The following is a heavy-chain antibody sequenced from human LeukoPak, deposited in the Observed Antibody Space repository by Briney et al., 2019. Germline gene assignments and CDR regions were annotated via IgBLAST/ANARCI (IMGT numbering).Heavy chain of an antibody. CDR2: ISYDGSNK. V-gene: IGHV3-30-3*01. D-gene: IGHD7-27*01. J-gene: IGHJ4*02. Sequence: GRSLRLSCAASGFTFSSYAMHWVRQAPGKGLEWVAVISYDGSNKYYADSVKGRFTISRDNSKNTLYLQMNGLRAEDTAVYYCARDSREELIGDYFDYWGQGTLVTVSS. CDR1: GFTFSSYA. CDR3: ARDSREELIGDYFDY.